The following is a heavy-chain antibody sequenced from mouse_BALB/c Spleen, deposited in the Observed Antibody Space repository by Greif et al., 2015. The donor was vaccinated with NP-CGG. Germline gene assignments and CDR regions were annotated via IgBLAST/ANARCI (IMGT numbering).Heavy chain of an antibody. CDR1: GYTFTSYV. J-gene: IGHJ2*01. Sequence: EVHLVESGPELVKPGASVKMSCKSSGYTFTSYVLHWVRQKPGQGLEWIGYINLYNDGTKYDEKFKGKATLTSDKSSSTAYMELSSLTSEDSAVYYCARRRYDLYYFGSWGQGTTLTVSS. CDR2: INLYNDGT. V-gene: IGHV1-14*01. D-gene: IGHD2-14*01. CDR3: ARRRYDLYYFGS.